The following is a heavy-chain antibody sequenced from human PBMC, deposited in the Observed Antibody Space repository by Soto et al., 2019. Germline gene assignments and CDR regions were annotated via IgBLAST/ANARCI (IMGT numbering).Heavy chain of an antibody. CDR2: IYYSGST. Sequence: SETLSVTCTVSGGSISRSSYYWGWIRQPPGKGLEWIGSIYYSGSTYYNPSLKSRVTTSVDTSKNQFSLKLSSVTAADTAVYYCARRGYGGDGFFDYCGQGTLVT. CDR1: GGSISRSSYY. J-gene: IGHJ4*02. D-gene: IGHD3-10*01. V-gene: IGHV4-39*01. CDR3: ARRGYGGDGFFDY.